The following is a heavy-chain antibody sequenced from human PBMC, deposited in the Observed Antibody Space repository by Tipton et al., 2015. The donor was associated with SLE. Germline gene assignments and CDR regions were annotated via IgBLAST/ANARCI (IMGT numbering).Heavy chain of an antibody. J-gene: IGHJ3*02. V-gene: IGHV3-15*01. D-gene: IGHD3-3*01. CDR3: TTDPQAIFDKGDAFDI. CDR2: IKSKTDGGTT. Sequence: SLRLSCAASGFTFSNAWMSWVRQAPGKGLEWVGRIKSKTDGGTTDYAAPVKGRFTISRDDSKNTLYLQMNSLKTEDTAVYYCTTDPQAIFDKGDAFDIWGQGTMVTVSS. CDR1: GFTFSNAW.